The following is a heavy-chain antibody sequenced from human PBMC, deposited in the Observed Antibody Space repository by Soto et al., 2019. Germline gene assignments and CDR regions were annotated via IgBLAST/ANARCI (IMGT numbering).Heavy chain of an antibody. CDR3: ACADVDTAMVTDYYYGMDV. J-gene: IGHJ6*02. CDR2: IDPSDSYT. D-gene: IGHD5-18*01. Sequence: GESLKISCKGSGYSFTSYWISWVRQMPGKGLEWMGRIDPSDSYTNYSPSFQGHVTISADKSISTAYLQWSSLKASDTAMYYCACADVDTAMVTDYYYGMDVWGQGTTVTVSS. V-gene: IGHV5-10-1*01. CDR1: GYSFTSYW.